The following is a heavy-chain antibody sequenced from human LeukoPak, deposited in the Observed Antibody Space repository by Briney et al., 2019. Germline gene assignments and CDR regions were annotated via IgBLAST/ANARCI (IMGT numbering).Heavy chain of an antibody. D-gene: IGHD3-10*01. CDR2: INHSGST. J-gene: IGHJ3*02. V-gene: IGHV4-34*01. CDR3: ARHYGSGSYYNVIDDAFDI. CDR1: GGSLSGYY. Sequence: SETLSLTCGVYGGSLSGYYWSWIRQPPEKGLEWIGEINHSGSTNYNPSLKSRVTISADTSKNQFSLKLSSVTAADTAVYYCARHYGSGSYYNVIDDAFDIWGQGTMVTVSS.